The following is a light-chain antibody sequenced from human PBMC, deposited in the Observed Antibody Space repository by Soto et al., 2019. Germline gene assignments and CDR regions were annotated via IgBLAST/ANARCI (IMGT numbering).Light chain of an antibody. J-gene: IGKJ4*01. CDR2: GAS. Sequence: EIVMTQSPATLSVSPGERATLSCRASQRISSNLAWYQHKPGQAPRLLIFGASTRATGIPARFSGSGSETEFTLTISSLQSEDFASYYCQQLRSYPSTFGGGTKVEIK. CDR1: QRISSN. CDR3: QQLRSYPST. V-gene: IGKV3-15*01.